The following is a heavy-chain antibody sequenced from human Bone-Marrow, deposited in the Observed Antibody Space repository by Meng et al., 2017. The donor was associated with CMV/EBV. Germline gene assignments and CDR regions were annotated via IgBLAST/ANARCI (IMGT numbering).Heavy chain of an antibody. CDR1: GGSISSSSYY. V-gene: IGHV4-39*07. Sequence: SETLSLTCTVSGGSISSSSYYWGWIRQPPGKGLEWIGSIYYSGSTYYNPSLKSRVTISVDTSKNQFSLKLSSVTAADTAVYYCAFASYSSSLTPQFDPWGQGNLVNVAS. CDR2: IYYSGST. J-gene: IGHJ5*02. D-gene: IGHD6-13*01. CDR3: AFASYSSSLTPQFDP.